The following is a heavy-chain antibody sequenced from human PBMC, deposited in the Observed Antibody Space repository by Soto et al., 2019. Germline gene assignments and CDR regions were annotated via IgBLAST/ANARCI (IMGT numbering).Heavy chain of an antibody. V-gene: IGHV3-64*01. CDR1: GFTFSSYA. Sequence: EVQLVESGGGLVQPGGSLRLSCAASGFTFSSYAMHWVRQAPGKGLEYVSAISSNGGSTYYANSVKGRFTISRDNSQNTLYLQMGSLRAEDMAVYYCARAIAGYYGSGSYSFDYWCQGTLVSVSS. CDR2: ISSNGGST. J-gene: IGHJ4*02. D-gene: IGHD3-10*01. CDR3: ARAIAGYYGSGSYSFDY.